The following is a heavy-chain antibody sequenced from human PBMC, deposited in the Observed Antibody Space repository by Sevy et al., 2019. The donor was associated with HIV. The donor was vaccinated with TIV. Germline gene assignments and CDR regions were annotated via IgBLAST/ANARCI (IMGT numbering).Heavy chain of an antibody. Sequence: SETLSLTCAVSGYSISSGYYWGWIRQPPGKGLEWIGSIYHSGSTYYNPSLKSRVTISVDTSKNQFSLKLSSVTAADTAVYYCARDTAMATSAYYYGMDVWGQRTTVTVSS. D-gene: IGHD5-18*01. V-gene: IGHV4-38-2*02. CDR3: ARDTAMATSAYYYGMDV. CDR1: GYSISSGYY. J-gene: IGHJ6*02. CDR2: IYHSGST.